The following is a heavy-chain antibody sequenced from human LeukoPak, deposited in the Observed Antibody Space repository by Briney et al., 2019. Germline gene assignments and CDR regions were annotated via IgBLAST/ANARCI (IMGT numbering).Heavy chain of an antibody. J-gene: IGHJ4*02. CDR3: AREPYDSSGYYFDY. D-gene: IGHD3-22*01. CDR2: IYSGGST. V-gene: IGHV3-66*01. CDR1: GFTVSSNY. Sequence: GGSLRLSCAASGFTVSSNYMSWVRQAPGKGLEWASVIYSGGSTYYADSVKGRFTISRDNAKNSPYLQMNSLRAEDTAVYYCAREPYDSSGYYFDYWGQGTLVTVSS.